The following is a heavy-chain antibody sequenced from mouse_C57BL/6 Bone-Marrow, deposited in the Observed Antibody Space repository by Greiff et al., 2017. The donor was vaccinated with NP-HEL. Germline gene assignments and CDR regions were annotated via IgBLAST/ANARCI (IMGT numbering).Heavy chain of an antibody. CDR2: ISDGGSYT. D-gene: IGHD1-1*01. J-gene: IGHJ2*01. Sequence: DVMLVESGGGLVKPGGSLKLSCAASGFTFSSYAMSWVRQTPEKRLEWVATISDGGSYTYYPDNVKGRFTISRDNAKNNLYLQMSHLKSEDTAMYYCARGHYYGSSYFDYWGQGTTLTVSS. CDR1: GFTFSSYA. V-gene: IGHV5-4*03. CDR3: ARGHYYGSSYFDY.